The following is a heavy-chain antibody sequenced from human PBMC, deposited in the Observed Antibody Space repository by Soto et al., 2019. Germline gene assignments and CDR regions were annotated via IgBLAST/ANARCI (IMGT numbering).Heavy chain of an antibody. V-gene: IGHV3-30-3*01. CDR3: ARDKGPDTAMVIVGYYYYGMDV. Sequence: PGGSLRLSCAASGFTFSSYAMHWVRQAPGKGLEWVAVISYDGSNKYYADSVKGRFTISRDNSKNTLYLQMNSLRAEDTAVYYCARDKGPDTAMVIVGYYYYGMDVWGQGTMVTVSS. CDR1: GFTFSSYA. J-gene: IGHJ6*02. CDR2: ISYDGSNK. D-gene: IGHD5-18*01.